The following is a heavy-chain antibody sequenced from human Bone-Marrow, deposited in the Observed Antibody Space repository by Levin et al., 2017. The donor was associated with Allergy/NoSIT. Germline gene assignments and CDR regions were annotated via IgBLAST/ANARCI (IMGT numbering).Heavy chain of an antibody. D-gene: IGHD3-16*01. Sequence: GESLKISCKASGYTFTTYGFSWVRQAPGQGLEWMAWISPYNGGTHYAQKFQGRLTLTTDTSTSTAYMDLRSLSSDDTAVYFCAREHWGRADYWGQGTLVTVSS. V-gene: IGHV1-18*01. J-gene: IGHJ4*02. CDR3: AREHWGRADY. CDR2: ISPYNGGT. CDR1: GYTFTTYG.